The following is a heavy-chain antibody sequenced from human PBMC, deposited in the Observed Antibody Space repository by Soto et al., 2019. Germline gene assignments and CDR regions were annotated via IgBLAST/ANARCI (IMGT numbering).Heavy chain of an antibody. J-gene: IGHJ6*02. Sequence: PGESLKISCKGSGYSFTSYWIGWVRQMPGKGLEWMGIIYSGDSDTRYSPSFQGQVTISADKSISTAYLQWSSLKASDSAIYYCARHDSPSVIYYYYGMDVWGQGTTVTVSS. CDR3: ARHDSPSVIYYYYGMDV. CDR2: IYSGDSDT. V-gene: IGHV5-51*01. D-gene: IGHD2-15*01. CDR1: GYSFTSYW.